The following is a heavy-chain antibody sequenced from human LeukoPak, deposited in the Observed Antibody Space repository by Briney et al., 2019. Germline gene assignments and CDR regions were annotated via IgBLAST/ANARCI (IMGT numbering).Heavy chain of an antibody. CDR1: GGSISSGGYY. CDR2: IYYSGST. Sequence: PSETLSLTCTVSGGSISSGGYYWSWIRQHPGKGLEWIGYIYYSGSTNYNPSLKSRVTISVDTSKNQFSLKLSSVTAADTAVYYCARARDYYDSSGYYYVFPSAFDIWGQGTMVTVSS. V-gene: IGHV4-61*08. CDR3: ARARDYYDSSGYYYVFPSAFDI. J-gene: IGHJ3*02. D-gene: IGHD3-22*01.